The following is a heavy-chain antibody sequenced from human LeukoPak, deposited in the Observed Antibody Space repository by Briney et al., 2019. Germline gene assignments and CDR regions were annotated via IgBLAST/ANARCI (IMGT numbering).Heavy chain of an antibody. CDR1: GFTFGSHA. Sequence: GGSLRLSCAASGFTFGSHAMSWVRQAPGKGLEWVSAINDRGVRAYYADSVKGRFAISRDNSENTLYLQMNSLRAEDTAVYYCARAPDYDFWSGYYIYGMDVWGQGTTVTVSS. CDR2: INDRGVRA. D-gene: IGHD3-3*01. CDR3: ARAPDYDFWSGYYIYGMDV. V-gene: IGHV3-23*01. J-gene: IGHJ6*02.